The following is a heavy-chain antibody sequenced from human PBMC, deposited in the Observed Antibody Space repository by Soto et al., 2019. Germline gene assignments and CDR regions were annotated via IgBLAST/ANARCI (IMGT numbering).Heavy chain of an antibody. CDR1: GGSSSSHNW. J-gene: IGHJ6*03. Sequence: QVQLQESGPGLGKPSGTLSLTWAVTGGSSSSHNWWTWVRQPPGKGLEWIGEIHHSGNTNYNPSLKSRVTISVDKSKNQFSLKLSSVTAADTAVYYCARTGETKTYYYYYMDVWGKGTTVIVSS. CDR3: ARTGETKTYYYYYMDV. D-gene: IGHD7-27*01. V-gene: IGHV4-4*02. CDR2: IHHSGNT.